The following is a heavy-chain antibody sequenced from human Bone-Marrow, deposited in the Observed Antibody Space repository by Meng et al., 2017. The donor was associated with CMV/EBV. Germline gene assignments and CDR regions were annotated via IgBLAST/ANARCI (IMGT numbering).Heavy chain of an antibody. Sequence: FTFSSYSMNWVRQAPGKVLEWVSSISSSSSYIYYADSVKGRFTISRDNAKNSLYLQMNSLRAEDTAVYYCAKKMCSGGSCYWGYFDLWGRGALVTVSS. J-gene: IGHJ2*01. CDR1: FTFSSYS. V-gene: IGHV3-21*04. D-gene: IGHD2-15*01. CDR3: AKKMCSGGSCYWGYFDL. CDR2: ISSSSSYI.